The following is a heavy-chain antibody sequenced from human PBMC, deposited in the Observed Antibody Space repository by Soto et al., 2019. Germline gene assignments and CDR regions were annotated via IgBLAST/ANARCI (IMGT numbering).Heavy chain of an antibody. D-gene: IGHD1-26*01. CDR1: GYTFTSYD. Sequence: QVQLVQSGAEVKKPGASVKVSCKASGYTFTSYDFNWVRQATGQGLEWMGWMNPNSGNTGYAQKFQGRVTMTRNTSISTAYMELSSLRSEDTALYYCARPASGSYYMGFDYWGQGTLVTVSS. CDR2: MNPNSGNT. V-gene: IGHV1-8*01. J-gene: IGHJ4*02. CDR3: ARPASGSYYMGFDY.